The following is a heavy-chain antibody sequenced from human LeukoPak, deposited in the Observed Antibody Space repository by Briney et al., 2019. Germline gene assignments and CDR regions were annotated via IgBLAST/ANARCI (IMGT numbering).Heavy chain of an antibody. V-gene: IGHV4-31*03. CDR2: IYYSGST. Sequence: SQTLSLTCTVSGGSISSGGYYWSWIRQHPGKGLEWIGYIYYSGSTYYNPSLKSRVTISVGTSKNQFSLKLSSVTAADTAVYYCARDRIAARPSEFDYWGQGTLVTVSS. J-gene: IGHJ4*02. CDR3: ARDRIAARPSEFDY. D-gene: IGHD6-6*01. CDR1: GGSISSGGYY.